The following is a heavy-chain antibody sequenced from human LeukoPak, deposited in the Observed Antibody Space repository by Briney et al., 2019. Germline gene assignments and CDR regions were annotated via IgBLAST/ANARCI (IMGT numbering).Heavy chain of an antibody. J-gene: IGHJ5*02. CDR2: IIPIFGTA. D-gene: IGHD3-3*01. V-gene: IGHV1-69*13. CDR3: AIMGDFWSGHRHNWFDP. Sequence: ASVKVSCKASGGTFTSYAISWVRQAPGQGLEWMGGIIPIFGTANYAQKFQGRVTLTADESTSTAYMELSSLRAEDTAVYYCAIMGDFWSGHRHNWFDPWGQGTLVTVSS. CDR1: GGTFTSYA.